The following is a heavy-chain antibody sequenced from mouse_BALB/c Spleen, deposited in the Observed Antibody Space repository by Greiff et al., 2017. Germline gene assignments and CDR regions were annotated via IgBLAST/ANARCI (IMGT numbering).Heavy chain of an antibody. CDR3: NACYDGYYGGDY. CDR2: INPYNDYT. D-gene: IGHD2-3*01. Sequence: VQLQQSGAELVRPGASVKISCKAFGYTFTNHHINWVKQRPGQGLDWIGYINPYNDYTSYNQKFKGKATMTADTSSNTAYLQLSSLTSEDTAVYYCNACYDGYYGGDYWGQGTTLTVSS. V-gene: IGHV1S45*01. CDR1: GYTFTNHH. J-gene: IGHJ2*01.